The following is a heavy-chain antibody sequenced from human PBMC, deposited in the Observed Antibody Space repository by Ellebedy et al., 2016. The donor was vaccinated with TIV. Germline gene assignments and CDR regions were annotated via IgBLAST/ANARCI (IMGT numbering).Heavy chain of an antibody. CDR2: INHSGST. Sequence: MPSETLSLTCAVYGGSFSGYYWSWIRQPPGKGLEWIGEINHSGSTNYNPSLKSRVTISVDKSKNQFSLKLSSVTAADTAVYYCARRYYGMDVWGQGTTVTVSS. J-gene: IGHJ6*02. CDR3: ARRYYGMDV. V-gene: IGHV4-34*01. CDR1: GGSFSGYY.